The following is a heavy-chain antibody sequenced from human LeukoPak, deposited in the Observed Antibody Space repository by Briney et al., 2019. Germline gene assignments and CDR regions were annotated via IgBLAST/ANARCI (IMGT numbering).Heavy chain of an antibody. V-gene: IGHV1-2*02. CDR1: GYTFTDNY. D-gene: IGHD5-24*01. CDR3: ARDMRWLGSH. CDR2: INPNSGGT. Sequence: ASVKVSCKASGYTFTDNYVHWVRQAPGPGLEWMGWINPNSGGTNFAQKFQGRVTMTRDTSISAAYMEMSRLRSDDTAVYYCARDMRWLGSHWGQGTLVTVSS. J-gene: IGHJ4*02.